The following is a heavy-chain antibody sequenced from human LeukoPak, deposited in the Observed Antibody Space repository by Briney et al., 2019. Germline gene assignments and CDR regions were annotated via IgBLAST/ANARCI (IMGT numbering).Heavy chain of an antibody. CDR2: ISYDGSNK. V-gene: IGHV3-30-3*01. CDR3: ARDLPPVPAAISNYYYYYGMDV. J-gene: IGHJ6*02. Sequence: PGRSLRLSCAASGFTFSSYAMHWVRQAPGKGLEWVAVISYDGSNKYYADSVKGRFTISRDNSKNTLYLQMYSLRAEDTAVYYCARDLPPVPAAISNYYYYYGMDVWGQGTTVTVSS. D-gene: IGHD2-2*01. CDR1: GFTFSSYA.